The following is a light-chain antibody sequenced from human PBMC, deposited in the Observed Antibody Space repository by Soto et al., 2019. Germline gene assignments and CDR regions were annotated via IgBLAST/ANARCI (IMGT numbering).Light chain of an antibody. V-gene: IGLV2-11*01. J-gene: IGLJ1*01. CDR1: SSDVGGYNY. Sequence: QSALTQPRSVSGSPGQSVTISCTGTSSDVGGYNYDSWYQQHPGKAPKLMIYDVSKRPSGVPDRFSGSKSDNTASLTISGLQAADEADYYCCSYAGSYVFGTGTKVTVL. CDR3: CSYAGSYV. CDR2: DVS.